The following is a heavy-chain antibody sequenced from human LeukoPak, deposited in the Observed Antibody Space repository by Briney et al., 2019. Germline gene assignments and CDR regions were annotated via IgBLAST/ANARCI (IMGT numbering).Heavy chain of an antibody. Sequence: SETLSLTCTVSGGSISSGSYYWSWIRQPAGKGLEWIGRIYTSGSTNYNPSLKSRVTISVDTSKNQFSLKLSSVTAADTAVYYCARDVRLSLPAADNWFDPWGQGTLVTVSS. CDR2: IYTSGST. V-gene: IGHV4-61*02. D-gene: IGHD2-2*01. CDR1: GGSISSGSYY. J-gene: IGHJ5*02. CDR3: ARDVRLSLPAADNWFDP.